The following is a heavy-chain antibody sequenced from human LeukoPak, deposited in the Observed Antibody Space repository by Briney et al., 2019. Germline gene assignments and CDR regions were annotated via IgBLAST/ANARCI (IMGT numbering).Heavy chain of an antibody. J-gene: IGHJ4*02. D-gene: IGHD1-26*01. CDR2: ISSSGSII. CDR3: ARDTAVGATVDY. Sequence: PGGSLRLSCAASGCTFRSCELSWVRETPAKGLERVSYISSSGSIIYYADSVTVRFTISRYNAKKSLYIEMSSLRAEDTVVYDCARDTAVGATVDYWGQGSLVTVSS. V-gene: IGHV3-48*03. CDR1: GCTFRSCE.